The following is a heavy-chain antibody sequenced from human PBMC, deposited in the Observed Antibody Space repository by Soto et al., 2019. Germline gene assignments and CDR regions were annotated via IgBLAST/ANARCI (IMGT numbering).Heavy chain of an antibody. CDR1: GYTFTGYG. D-gene: IGHD3-16*01. CDR3: GRDGSRGIIDS. V-gene: IGHV1-18*01. Sequence: QVQLVQSGAEVKKPGASVKVSCKTSGYTFTGYGITWVRQAPGHGLEWMGWISVFNGNTKYGQNIQDRVIMTTDTSTSTAYMELRSLRSDDTAVYFCGRDGSRGIIDSWGQGTMLIVSS. CDR2: ISVFNGNT. J-gene: IGHJ3*01.